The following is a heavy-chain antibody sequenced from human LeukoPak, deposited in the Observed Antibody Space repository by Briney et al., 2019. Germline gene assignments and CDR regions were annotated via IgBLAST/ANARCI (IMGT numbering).Heavy chain of an antibody. CDR2: INHSGST. CDR3: AREEAGLDY. CDR1: GGSFSGYY. D-gene: IGHD6-13*01. Sequence: PSETLSLTCAVYGGSFSGYYWSWIRQPPGKGLEWIGEINHSGSTNYNPSLKSRVTISVDTSKNQFSLQLNSVTPEDTALYYCAREEAGLDYWGQGTLVTVSS. J-gene: IGHJ4*02. V-gene: IGHV4-34*01.